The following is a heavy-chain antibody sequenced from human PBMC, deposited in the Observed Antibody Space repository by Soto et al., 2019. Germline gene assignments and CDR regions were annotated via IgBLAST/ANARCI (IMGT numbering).Heavy chain of an antibody. D-gene: IGHD1-1*01. CDR2: ISSSGSTI. V-gene: IGHV3-11*01. CDR3: ARDLHGNPPRDYYYYYMDV. J-gene: IGHJ6*03. CDR1: GFTFSDYY. Sequence: GGSLRLSCAASGFTFSDYYMSWIRQAPGKGLEWVSYISSSGSTIYYADSVKGRFTISRDNAKNSLYLQMNSLRAEDTAVYYCARDLHGNPPRDYYYYYMDVWGKGTTVTVSS.